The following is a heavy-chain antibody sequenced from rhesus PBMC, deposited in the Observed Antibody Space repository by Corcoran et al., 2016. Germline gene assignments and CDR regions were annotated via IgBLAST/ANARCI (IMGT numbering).Heavy chain of an antibody. V-gene: IGHV2-174*01. CDR1: GFSLTPSGMG. CDR3: ARITFDF. J-gene: IGHJ3*01. CDR2: IYWDDDK. Sequence: QVTLKESGPALVKPTQPLTMTCPFSGFSLTPSGMGMGWIRQPPGKPLEWLALIYWDDDKRYTTSLKSRLTISKDTSKNQVVLTMTNMDPVDTATYYCARITFDFWGPGLRVTVSS.